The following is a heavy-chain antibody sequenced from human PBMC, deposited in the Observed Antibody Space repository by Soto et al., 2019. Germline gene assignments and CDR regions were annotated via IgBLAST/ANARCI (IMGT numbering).Heavy chain of an antibody. V-gene: IGHV1-3*01. CDR2: INPDTGNT. J-gene: IGHJ5*02. Sequence: QVQLVQSGAEVKKPGASVKMSCKASGYTFTRYTMNWVRQAPGQRLEWMGWINPDTGNTKSSQQFQDRVIITRDTSASTAYIDRSSLRSEATAVYYCARGIATGQVEPWGQGTLVTVSS. D-gene: IGHD2-15*01. CDR3: ARGIATGQVEP. CDR1: GYTFTRYT.